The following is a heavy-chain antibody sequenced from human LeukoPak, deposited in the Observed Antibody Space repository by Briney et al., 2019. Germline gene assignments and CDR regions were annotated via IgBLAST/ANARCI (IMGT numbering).Heavy chain of an antibody. V-gene: IGHV3-21*01. CDR2: ISSTGTYT. CDR3: ARDLDYSTEFDY. D-gene: IGHD4-11*01. J-gene: IGHJ4*02. Sequence: GGSLTLSCATSGFIFSSSTVGGYTMNWARQAQGKALEWVSSISSTGTYTYSTDSVKARFPSSRDITNCLLYLKMNSLRADDTAVYYCARDLDYSTEFDYGGQGTLVTVSS. CDR1: GFIFSSSTVGGYT.